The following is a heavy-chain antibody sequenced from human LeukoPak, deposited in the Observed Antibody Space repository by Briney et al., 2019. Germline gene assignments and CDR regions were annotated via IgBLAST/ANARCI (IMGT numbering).Heavy chain of an antibody. V-gene: IGHV3-9*01. J-gene: IGHJ4*02. CDR3: AKGYSKDYDY. Sequence: PGGSLRLSCAASGFTFDDYAMHWVRQAPGKGLEWVSGISWNSGSIGYADSVKGRFTISRDDAKNSLYLQMNGLRAEDTALYYCAKGYSKDYDYWGQGTLVTVSS. D-gene: IGHD1-1*01. CDR1: GFTFDDYA. CDR2: ISWNSGSI.